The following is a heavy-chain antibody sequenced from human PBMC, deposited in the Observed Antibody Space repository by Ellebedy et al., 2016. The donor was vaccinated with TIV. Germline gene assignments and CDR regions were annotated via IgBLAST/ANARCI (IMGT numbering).Heavy chain of an antibody. J-gene: IGHJ5*02. V-gene: IGHV5-51*01. CDR3: ATSDVLAGYFDP. CDR2: IYPGDSDA. Sequence: GESLKISCRGSGYNFSRYWIAWVRQLPGKGLEWMGIIYPGDSDARYNSSFQGQVSMSVDKSINTAYLQWSSLQASDTAMYYCATSDVLAGYFDPWGQGTLVTVSS. CDR1: GYNFSRYW. D-gene: IGHD3-9*01.